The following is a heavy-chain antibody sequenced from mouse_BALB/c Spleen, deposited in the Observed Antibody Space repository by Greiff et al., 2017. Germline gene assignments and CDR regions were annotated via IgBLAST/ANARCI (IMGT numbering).Heavy chain of an antibody. CDR1: GYTFSSYW. CDR3: ARKGAGGLRFAY. CDR2: ILPGSGST. D-gene: IGHD3-1*01. Sequence: VQRVESGAELMKPGASVKISCKATGYTFSSYWIEWVKQRPGHGLEWIGEILPGSGSTNYNEKFKGKATFTADTSSNTAYMQLSSLTSEDSAVYYWARKGAGGLRFAYWGQGTLVTVSA. V-gene: IGHV1-9*01. J-gene: IGHJ3*01.